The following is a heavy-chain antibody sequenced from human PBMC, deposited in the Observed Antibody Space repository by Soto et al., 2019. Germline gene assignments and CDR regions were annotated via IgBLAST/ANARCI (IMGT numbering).Heavy chain of an antibody. V-gene: IGHV3-30-3*01. CDR2: ISYDGSNK. CDR1: GFTFSSYA. CDR3: ARVPSSSGRAHFDY. Sequence: QVQLVESGGGVVQPGRSLRLSCAASGFTFSSYAMHWVRQAPGKGLEWVAVISYDGSNKYYADSVKGRFTISRDNSKNTLYLQMNRLRAEDTAVYYCARVPSSSGRAHFDYWGQGNLVTVAS. J-gene: IGHJ4*02. D-gene: IGHD2-15*01.